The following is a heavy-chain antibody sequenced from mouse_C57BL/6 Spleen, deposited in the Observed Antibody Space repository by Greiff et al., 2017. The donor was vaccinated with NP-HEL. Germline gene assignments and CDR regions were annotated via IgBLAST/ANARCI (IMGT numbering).Heavy chain of an antibody. CDR3: ARSAGTYFGY. D-gene: IGHD4-1*01. CDR1: GYTFTSYW. V-gene: IGHV1-61*01. J-gene: IGHJ2*01. Sequence: QVQLQQPGAELVRPGSSVKLSCKASGYTFTSYWMDWVKQRPGQGLEWIGNIYPSDSETHYNQKFKDKATLTVDKSSSTAYMQLSSLTSEDSAVYYCARSAGTYFGYWGQGTTLTVAS. CDR2: IYPSDSET.